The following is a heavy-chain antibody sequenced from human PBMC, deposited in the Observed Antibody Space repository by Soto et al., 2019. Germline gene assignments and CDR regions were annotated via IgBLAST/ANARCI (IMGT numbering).Heavy chain of an antibody. CDR1: GFTFSSYA. J-gene: IGHJ4*02. D-gene: IGHD3-3*01. V-gene: IGHV3-23*01. CDR2: ISGSGGST. CDR3: AKDPPGSITIFGVVINDLLDY. Sequence: PGGSLRLSCAASGFTFSSYAMSWVRQAPGKGLEWVSAISGSGGSTYCADSVKGRFTISRDNSKNTLYLQMNSLRAEDTAVYYCAKDPPGSITIFGVVINDLLDYWGQGTLVTVSS.